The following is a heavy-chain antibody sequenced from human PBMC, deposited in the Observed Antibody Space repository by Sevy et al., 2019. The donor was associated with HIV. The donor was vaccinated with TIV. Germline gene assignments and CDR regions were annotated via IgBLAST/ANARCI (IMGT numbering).Heavy chain of an antibody. CDR3: AKDRVSGTYYTGDFDY. D-gene: IGHD3-10*01. V-gene: IGHV3-23*01. J-gene: IGHJ4*02. Sequence: GGSLRLSCAASGFTFSTYAMTWVRQAPGKGLEWVSVISYSGGSTYYADSVRGQFTISRDNSKNTLYLQMNSLTVEDTAVYYCAKDRVSGTYYTGDFDYWGQGTLVTVSS. CDR2: ISYSGGST. CDR1: GFTFSTYA.